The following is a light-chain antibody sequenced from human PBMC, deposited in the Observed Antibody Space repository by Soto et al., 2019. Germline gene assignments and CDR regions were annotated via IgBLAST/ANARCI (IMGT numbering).Light chain of an antibody. Sequence: QSALIQPASVSGSPGQSITISCTGTSRDVGGSNYVSWYQHHPHRAPKLLIYEVNYRPSGVSSRFSGSKSGNTASLTISGLQAEGEADYYCSSYTSSNTLEVFGVGTKVTVL. J-gene: IGLJ1*01. CDR1: SRDVGGSNY. CDR3: SSYTSSNTLEV. V-gene: IGLV2-14*01. CDR2: EVN.